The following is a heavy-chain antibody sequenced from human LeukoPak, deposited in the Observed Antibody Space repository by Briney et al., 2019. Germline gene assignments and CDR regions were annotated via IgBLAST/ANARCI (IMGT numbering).Heavy chain of an antibody. CDR2: ISGSGSAT. D-gene: IGHD6-13*01. V-gene: IGHV3-23*01. Sequence: PGGSLRLPCSASGFTFSSYTMSWVRQAPGKGLEWVSTISGSGSATDYADSVKGRFTISRDNSKNTLSLQMNSLRAEDTAVYYCAKDRESSNWYADYWGQGTLVTVSS. CDR3: AKDRESSNWYADY. J-gene: IGHJ4*02. CDR1: GFTFSSYT.